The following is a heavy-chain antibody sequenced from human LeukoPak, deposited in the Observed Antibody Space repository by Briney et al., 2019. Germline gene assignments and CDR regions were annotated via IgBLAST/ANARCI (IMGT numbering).Heavy chain of an antibody. V-gene: IGHV3-9*01. D-gene: IGHD6-19*01. J-gene: IGHJ4*02. CDR2: ISWGGSNI. Sequence: EYAMHWVHQVPGKGLEWISGISWGGSNIEYADSVKGRFTISRDNAKKCLFLEMNSLRPEDTALYYCAQASSGWFAHYFEHWGQGTLVTVSS. CDR1: EYA. CDR3: AQASSGWFAHYFEH.